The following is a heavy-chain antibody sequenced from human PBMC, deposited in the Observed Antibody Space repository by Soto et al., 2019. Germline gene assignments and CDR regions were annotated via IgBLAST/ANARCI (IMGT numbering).Heavy chain of an antibody. J-gene: IGHJ2*01. V-gene: IGHV3-21*06. D-gene: IGHD5-12*01. CDR2: ISSSSSYI. CDR3: ASWGYDIYFDF. CDR1: GFTFSGYT. Sequence: VLLVESGGGLVKPGGSLRLSCATSGFTFSGYTMNWVRQAPGKGLEWVSSISSSSSYIDYAVSVKGRFTISRDNAKNSLYLQMNSLRAEDTAVYYCASWGYDIYFDFWGRGTLVTVSS.